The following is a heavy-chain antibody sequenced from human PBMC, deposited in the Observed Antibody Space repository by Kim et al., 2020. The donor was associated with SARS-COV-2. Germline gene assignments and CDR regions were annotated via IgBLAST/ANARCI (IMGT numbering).Heavy chain of an antibody. V-gene: IGHV3-30*07. J-gene: IGHJ4*02. CDR3: AVSLTTPGAYDY. D-gene: IGHD7-27*01. Sequence: AASVKGRVTISRDTAKNTMSLQLDSLRAADTAVYYCAVSLTTPGAYDYWGQGSLVTVAS.